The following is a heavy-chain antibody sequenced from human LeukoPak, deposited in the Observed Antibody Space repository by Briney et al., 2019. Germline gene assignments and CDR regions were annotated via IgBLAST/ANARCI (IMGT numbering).Heavy chain of an antibody. CDR1: GGPISSSSYY. D-gene: IGHD3-22*01. Sequence: SETLSLTCTVSGGPISSSSYYWGWIRQPPGKGLEWIGEINHSGSTNYNPSLKSRVTISVDTSKNQFSLKLSSVTAADTAVYFCARGPYSYDSSGAFDIWGQGTMVTVSS. CDR3: ARGPYSYDSSGAFDI. V-gene: IGHV4-39*07. J-gene: IGHJ3*02. CDR2: INHSGST.